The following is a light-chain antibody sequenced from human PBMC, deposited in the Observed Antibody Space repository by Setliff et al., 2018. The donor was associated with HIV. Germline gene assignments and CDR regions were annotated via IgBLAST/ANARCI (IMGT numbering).Light chain of an antibody. Sequence: SVLTHPPSASGSPGQSVTISCPGTSSDVGGYNYVSWYQQHPGKAPKLMISEVSKRPSGVPDRFSGSKSGNTASLTVSGLQAEDEADYYCSSYAGSNNVFGTGTKVTVL. CDR1: SSDVGGYNY. CDR3: SSYAGSNNV. J-gene: IGLJ1*01. V-gene: IGLV2-8*01. CDR2: EVS.